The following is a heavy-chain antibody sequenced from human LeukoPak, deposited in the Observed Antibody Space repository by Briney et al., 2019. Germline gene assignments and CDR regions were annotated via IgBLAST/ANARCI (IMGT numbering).Heavy chain of an antibody. J-gene: IGHJ6*02. CDR3: ARGLAMFYYGMDV. D-gene: IGHD3-10*02. CDR2: IYSGGSA. CDR1: GFTVSSNY. V-gene: IGHV3-66*01. Sequence: GGSLRLSCAASGFTVSSNYMSWVRQAPGKGLEWVSVIYSGGSAYYADSVKGRFTISRDNSKNTLYLQMNSLRAEDTAVYYCARGLAMFYYGMDVWGQGTTVTVSS.